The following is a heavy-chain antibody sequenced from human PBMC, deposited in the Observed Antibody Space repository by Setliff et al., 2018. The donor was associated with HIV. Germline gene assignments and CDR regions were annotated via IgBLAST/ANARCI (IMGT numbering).Heavy chain of an antibody. Sequence: ASVKVSCKASGYTFTSYGISWVRQAPGQGLEWMGWISAYNGNTNYAQKFLGRVTMTTDTSTSTGYMELRSLRSDDTAVYYCARGGRSTVATWAWFDPWGQGTLVTVSS. CDR2: ISAYNGNT. D-gene: IGHD5-12*01. V-gene: IGHV1-18*01. CDR1: GYTFTSYG. J-gene: IGHJ5*02. CDR3: ARGGRSTVATWAWFDP.